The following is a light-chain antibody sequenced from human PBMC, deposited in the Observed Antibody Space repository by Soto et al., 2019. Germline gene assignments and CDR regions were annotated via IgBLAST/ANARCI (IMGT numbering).Light chain of an antibody. CDR2: EVS. V-gene: IGLV2-14*01. J-gene: IGLJ2*01. CDR3: SSYRTGSRV. CDR1: NNDVGAYTY. Sequence: QSALTQPASVSGSPGQSITISCTGTNNDVGAYTYVSWYQQHPGKAPRLIIYEVSERPSGVSNRFSGCKSGNTASLVISGLQAEYEADYYCSSYRTGSRVFGGGTKLTVL.